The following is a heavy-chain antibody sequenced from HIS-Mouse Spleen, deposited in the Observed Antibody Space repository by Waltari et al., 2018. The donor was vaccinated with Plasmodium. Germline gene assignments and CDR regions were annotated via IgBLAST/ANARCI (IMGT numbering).Heavy chain of an antibody. J-gene: IGHJ4*02. CDR3: ARDRITGTSYFDY. V-gene: IGHV4-39*07. Sequence: QLQLQESGPGLVKPSETLSLTCTVSGGSLSSSSYYWGWIRQPQGKGLEWIGSIYYSGSTYYNPSLKSRVTISVDTSKNQFSLKLSSVTAADTAVYYCARDRITGTSYFDYWGQGTLVTVSS. CDR1: GGSLSSSSYY. D-gene: IGHD1-7*01. CDR2: IYYSGST.